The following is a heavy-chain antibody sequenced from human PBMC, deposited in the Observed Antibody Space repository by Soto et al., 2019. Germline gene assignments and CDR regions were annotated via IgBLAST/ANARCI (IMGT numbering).Heavy chain of an antibody. CDR3: ARRRFGDILTGPDAFDI. D-gene: IGHD3-9*01. Sequence: PSETLSLTCTVSGGSLSSYYWSWIRQPPGKGLEWIGYIYYSGSTNYNPSLKSRVTISVDTSKNQFSLKLSSVTAADTAVYYCARRRFGDILTGPDAFDIWGQGTMVTVSS. CDR1: GGSLSSYY. V-gene: IGHV4-59*08. CDR2: IYYSGST. J-gene: IGHJ3*02.